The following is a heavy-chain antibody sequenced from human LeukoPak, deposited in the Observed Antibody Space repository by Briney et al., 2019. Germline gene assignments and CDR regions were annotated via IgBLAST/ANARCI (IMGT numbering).Heavy chain of an antibody. CDR2: ISGSGGST. J-gene: IGHJ5*02. CDR1: GFTFSSYA. D-gene: IGHD6-13*01. CDR3: AKRYSSSSATYNWFDP. V-gene: IGHV3-23*01. Sequence: GGSLRLSCAASGFTFSSYAMSWVRQAPGEGLEWVSAISGSGGSTYYADSVKGRFTISRDNSKNTLYLQMNSLRAEDTAVYYCAKRYSSSSATYNWFDPWGQGTLVTVSS.